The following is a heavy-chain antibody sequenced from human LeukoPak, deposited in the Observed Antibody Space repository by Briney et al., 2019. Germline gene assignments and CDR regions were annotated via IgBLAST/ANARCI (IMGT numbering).Heavy chain of an antibody. Sequence: SETLSLTCAVSGGSISSINWWSWVRQAPGKGLEWIGEIYHTGSTNYNPSLKSRVTISVDKSKNHFSLNLSSVTAADTAVYYCARVGYHYYDSTGYSNFDYWGQGTLVTVSS. V-gene: IGHV4-4*02. CDR1: GGSISSINW. J-gene: IGHJ4*02. CDR3: ARVGYHYYDSTGYSNFDY. D-gene: IGHD3-22*01. CDR2: IYHTGST.